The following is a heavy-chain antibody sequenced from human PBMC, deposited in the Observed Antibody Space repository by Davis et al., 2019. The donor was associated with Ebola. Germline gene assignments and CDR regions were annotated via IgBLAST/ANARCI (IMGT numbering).Heavy chain of an antibody. CDR3: ARGLAVAGPPGVDY. CDR1: GFTFSDFY. D-gene: IGHD6-19*01. V-gene: IGHV3-11*04. J-gene: IGHJ4*02. CDR2: ISPTGSSF. Sequence: GESLKISCAASGFTFSDFYMTWSRQAPGKGLEWVSYISPTGSSFYCADSVKGRFIISRDNAQNSLFLQMNSLRAEETAVYYCARGLAVAGPPGVDYWGQGTLVTVSS.